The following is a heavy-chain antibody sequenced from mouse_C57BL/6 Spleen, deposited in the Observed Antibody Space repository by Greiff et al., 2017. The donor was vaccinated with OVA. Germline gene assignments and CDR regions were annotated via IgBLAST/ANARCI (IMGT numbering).Heavy chain of an antibody. CDR1: GFTFSDYG. CDR2: ISSGSSTI. CDR3: ARTGSSGYVAWFAY. J-gene: IGHJ3*01. V-gene: IGHV5-17*01. D-gene: IGHD3-2*02. Sequence: EVHLVESGGGLVKPGGSLKLSCAASGFTFSDYGMHWVRQAPEKGLEWVAYISSGSSTIYYADTVKGRFTISRDNAKNTLFLQMTSLRSEDTAMYYCARTGSSGYVAWFAYWGQGTLVTVSA.